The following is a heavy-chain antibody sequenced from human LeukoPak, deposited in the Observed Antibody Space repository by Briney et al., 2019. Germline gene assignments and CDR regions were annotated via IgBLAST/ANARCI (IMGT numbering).Heavy chain of an antibody. Sequence: SQTLSLTCAISGDSISSKSVSWSWIRQSPSGGLEFLGRTRYRSTWMTFYSLSVQSRMTINADTSRNHVSLRLNSVTPEDTALYYCVRDFNWGFDYWGQGTLVTVSS. J-gene: IGHJ4*02. V-gene: IGHV6-1*01. CDR3: VRDFNWGFDY. CDR1: GDSISSKSVS. D-gene: IGHD7-27*01. CDR2: TRYRSTWMT.